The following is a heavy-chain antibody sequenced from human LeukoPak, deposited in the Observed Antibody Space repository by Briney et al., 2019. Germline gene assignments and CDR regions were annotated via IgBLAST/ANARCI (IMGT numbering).Heavy chain of an antibody. D-gene: IGHD3-10*01. Sequence: SETLSLTCTVSGGSINNYYWSWVRQPPGAGLEWLAYIYYTGSTYYNPSLKSRVTISVDTSKNQFSLKLSSVTAADTAVYYCASVVRGVIITNHWGQGTLVTVSS. CDR1: GGSINNYY. CDR3: ASVVRGVIITNH. CDR2: IYYTGST. J-gene: IGHJ4*02. V-gene: IGHV4-59*06.